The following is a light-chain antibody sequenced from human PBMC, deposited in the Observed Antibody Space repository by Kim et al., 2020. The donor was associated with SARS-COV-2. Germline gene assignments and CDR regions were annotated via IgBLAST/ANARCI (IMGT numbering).Light chain of an antibody. CDR3: QAWDSSTAV. V-gene: IGLV3-1*01. Sequence: SYELTQPPSVSVAPGQTASITCSGDNLGDRYASWYQQKPGQSPMVVIYQDNKRPSGIPERFSGSNSGNTATLTISGTQAMDEADYYCQAWDSSTAVFGGGTKLTVL. J-gene: IGLJ2*01. CDR2: QDN. CDR1: NLGDRY.